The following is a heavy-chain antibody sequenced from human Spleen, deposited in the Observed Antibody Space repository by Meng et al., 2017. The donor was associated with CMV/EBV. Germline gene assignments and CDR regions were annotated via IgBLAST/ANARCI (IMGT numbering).Heavy chain of an antibody. Sequence: GESLKISCAASGFTLSAYSMNWVRQAPGKGLEWVSSISGSSSYIYYADSVKGRFTISRDNAKNSLYLQMNRLRAEDTAVYYCSRDLRSLTSIAVGFDPWGQGTLVTVSS. V-gene: IGHV3-21*01. CDR3: SRDLRSLTSIAVGFDP. D-gene: IGHD6-19*01. J-gene: IGHJ5*02. CDR2: ISGSSSYI. CDR1: GFTLSAYS.